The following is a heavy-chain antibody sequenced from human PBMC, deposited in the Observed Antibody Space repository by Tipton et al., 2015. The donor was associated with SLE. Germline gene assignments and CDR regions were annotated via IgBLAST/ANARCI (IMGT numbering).Heavy chain of an antibody. J-gene: IGHJ5*02. Sequence: SLRLSCAASGFTFSSYAMSWVRQAPGKGLEWVSAISGSGGSTYYADSVKGRFTISRDNSKNTLYLQMNSLRAEDTAVYYCAKADCSSTSCPPRPYNWFDPWGQGTLVTVSS. V-gene: IGHV3-23*01. D-gene: IGHD2-2*01. CDR3: AKADCSSTSCPPRPYNWFDP. CDR1: GFTFSSYA. CDR2: ISGSGGST.